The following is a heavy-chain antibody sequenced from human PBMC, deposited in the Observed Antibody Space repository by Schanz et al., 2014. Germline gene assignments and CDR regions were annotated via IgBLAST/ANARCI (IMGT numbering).Heavy chain of an antibody. CDR3: AKDRGDGYSNGIFQY. CDR1: GFTFRSYG. D-gene: IGHD5-18*01. V-gene: IGHV3-33*06. J-gene: IGHJ4*02. Sequence: QVQLVESGGGVVQPGRSLRLSCAASGFTFRSYGMHWVRQAPGKGLEWVALISYDGSSKNHADSVQGRFTISRDNSKNALYLQMDSLRAEDTAVYFCAKDRGDGYSNGIFQYWGLGTLVTVSS. CDR2: ISYDGSSK.